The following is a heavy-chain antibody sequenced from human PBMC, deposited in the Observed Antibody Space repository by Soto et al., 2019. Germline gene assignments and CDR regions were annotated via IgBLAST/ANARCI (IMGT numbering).Heavy chain of an antibody. CDR3: AKDDFGKNDGDSLEL. J-gene: IGHJ3*01. CDR2: ISVYDGKT. Sequence: QVQLVQSGAEVKKPGASVKVSCKASGYTFTSFGITWVRQAPGQGLEWMGWISVYDGKTKYAQKLHGRVTVTRDTSTNTAYMELRSLRSDDTAVYYCAKDDFGKNDGDSLELWGQGTMVTVSS. D-gene: IGHD1-1*01. V-gene: IGHV1-18*01. CDR1: GYTFTSFG.